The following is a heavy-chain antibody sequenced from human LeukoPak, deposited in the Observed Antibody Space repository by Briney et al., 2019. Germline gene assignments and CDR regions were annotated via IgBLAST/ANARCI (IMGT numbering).Heavy chain of an antibody. V-gene: IGHV3-30-3*01. CDR1: GFTFSSYA. CDR2: ISYDGSNK. CDR3: ARGPPTVVSPFDY. J-gene: IGHJ4*02. Sequence: GGSLRLSCAASGFTFSSYAMHWVRQAPGKGLEWVAVISYDGSNKYYADSVKGRFTISRDNSKNTLYLQMNSLRAEDTAVYYCARGPPTVVSPFDYWGQGTLVTVSS. D-gene: IGHD4-23*01.